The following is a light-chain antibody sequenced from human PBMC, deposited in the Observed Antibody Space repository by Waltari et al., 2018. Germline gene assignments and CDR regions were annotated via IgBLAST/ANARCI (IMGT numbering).Light chain of an antibody. CDR1: SKGVNSYNY. CDR3: CSYAGGYTRWV. CDR2: DVK. J-gene: IGLJ3*02. V-gene: IGLV2-11*01. Sequence: QSALTQPRSVSGSPGQSVAISCTGNSKGVNSYNYVPCYQQPPGKAHKLMIFDVKRRPSGVPDRFSGSGSDNTASLTISGLQAEDEADYYCCSYAGGYTRWVFGGGTKLTVL.